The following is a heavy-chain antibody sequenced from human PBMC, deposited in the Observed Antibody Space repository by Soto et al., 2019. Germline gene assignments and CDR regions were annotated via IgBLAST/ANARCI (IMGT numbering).Heavy chain of an antibody. Sequence: ASVKVSCKASGYTFTGYYMHWVRQAPGQGLEWMGWINPNSGGTNYAQKFQGRVTMTRDTSISTAYMELSRLRSDDTAVYYCAFPELELRDYYYGMDVWGQGTTVTVSS. V-gene: IGHV1-2*02. D-gene: IGHD1-7*01. J-gene: IGHJ6*02. CDR2: INPNSGGT. CDR3: AFPELELRDYYYGMDV. CDR1: GYTFTGYY.